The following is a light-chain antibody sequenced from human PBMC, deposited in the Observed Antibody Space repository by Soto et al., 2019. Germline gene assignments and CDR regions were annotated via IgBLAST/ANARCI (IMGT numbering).Light chain of an antibody. CDR3: QQYNDWQWT. CDR2: GAS. Sequence: IVMSQSPATLSVSPGERATLSCRASQSVSSNLAWYQQKPGQAPRLLIYGASTRATGIPARFSGSGSGTEFTLTISSLQSEDFAVYYCQQYNDWQWTFGQGTNVDIK. V-gene: IGKV3-15*01. CDR1: QSVSSN. J-gene: IGKJ1*01.